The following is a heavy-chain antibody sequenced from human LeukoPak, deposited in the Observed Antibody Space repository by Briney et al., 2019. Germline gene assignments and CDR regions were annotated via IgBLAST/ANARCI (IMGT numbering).Heavy chain of an antibody. CDR2: ISGSGGST. CDR3: AKIRGAVWELPYYFDY. Sequence: GGSLRLSCAASGFTFSSYGMHWVRQAPGKGLEWVSAISGSGGSTYYADSVKGRFTISRDNSKNTLYLQMNSLRAEDTAVYYCAKIRGAVWELPYYFDYWGQGTLVTVSS. CDR1: GFTFSSYG. V-gene: IGHV3-23*01. D-gene: IGHD1-26*01. J-gene: IGHJ4*02.